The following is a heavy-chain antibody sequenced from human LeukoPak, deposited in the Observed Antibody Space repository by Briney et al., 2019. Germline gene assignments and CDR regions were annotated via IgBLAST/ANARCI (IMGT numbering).Heavy chain of an antibody. J-gene: IGHJ5*02. Sequence: GGSLRLSCAAFGFSFSSFRMNWVRQAPGKGLEWVSSISSSSSYIYYADSVKGRFTISRDNAKNSLYLQMNSLRAEDTAVYYCARSLAYCGGDCYSSLLFDPWGQGTLVTVSS. CDR1: GFSFSSFR. V-gene: IGHV3-21*01. D-gene: IGHD2-21*02. CDR3: ARSLAYCGGDCYSSLLFDP. CDR2: ISSSSSYI.